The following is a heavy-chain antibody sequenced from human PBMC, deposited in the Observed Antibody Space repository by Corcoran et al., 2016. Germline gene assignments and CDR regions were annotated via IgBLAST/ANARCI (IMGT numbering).Heavy chain of an antibody. CDR1: GGTFSSYA. J-gene: IGHJ5*02. CDR3: AGDVVAGTTGWFDP. D-gene: IGHD4-4*01. V-gene: IGHV1-69*01. Sequence: QVQLVQSGAEVKKPGSSVKVSCKASGGTFSSYAISWVRQAPGQGLEWMGGIIPIFGTANYAQKFQGRVTITADESTSTAYMELSRLSSEDTSVYYCAGDVVAGTTGWFDPWGQGSLVTVSS. CDR2: IIPIFGTA.